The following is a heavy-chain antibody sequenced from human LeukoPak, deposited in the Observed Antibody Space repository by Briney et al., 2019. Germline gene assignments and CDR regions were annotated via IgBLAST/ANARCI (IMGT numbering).Heavy chain of an antibody. CDR2: ISSSSSYI. Sequence: GGSLRLSCAASGFTFSSYSMNWVRQAPGKGLEWVSSISSSSSYIYYADSVKGRFTNSRDNAKNSLYLQMNSLRAEDTAVYYCARDRGRKFDPWGQGTLVTVSS. J-gene: IGHJ5*02. CDR3: ARDRGRKFDP. CDR1: GFTFSSYS. V-gene: IGHV3-21*01. D-gene: IGHD3-10*01.